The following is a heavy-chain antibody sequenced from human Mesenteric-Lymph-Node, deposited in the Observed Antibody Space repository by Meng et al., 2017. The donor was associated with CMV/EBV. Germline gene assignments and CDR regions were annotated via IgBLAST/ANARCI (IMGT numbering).Heavy chain of an antibody. V-gene: IGHV3-30-3*01. CDR2: ISYDGSNK. D-gene: IGHD6-19*01. CDR3: ARGGGSSGWYQGYYGMDV. CDR1: GFTFSSYA. J-gene: IGHJ6*02. Sequence: GGSLRLSCAASGFTFSSYAMHWVRQAPGKGLEWVAVISYDGSNKYYADSVKGRFTISRDNSKNTLYLQMNSLRAEDTAVYYCARGGGSSGWYQGYYGMDVWGQGTTVTVSS.